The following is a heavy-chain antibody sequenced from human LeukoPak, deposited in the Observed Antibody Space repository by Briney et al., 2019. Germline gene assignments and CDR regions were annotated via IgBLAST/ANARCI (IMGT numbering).Heavy chain of an antibody. V-gene: IGHV4-59*08. D-gene: IGHD1-26*01. J-gene: IGHJ4*02. CDR1: GGSISSYY. CDR2: IYYSGSA. Sequence: SETLSLTCTVSGGSISSYYWSWIRQPPGKGLECIGYIYYSGSATYNPSLKSRVTLSVDTSKKQLSLKLSSVTAADTAVYYCARHQDVGAIAFDYWGQGTLVTVSS. CDR3: ARHQDVGAIAFDY.